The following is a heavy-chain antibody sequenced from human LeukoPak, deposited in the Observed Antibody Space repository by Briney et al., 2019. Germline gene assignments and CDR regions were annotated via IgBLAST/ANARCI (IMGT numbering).Heavy chain of an antibody. Sequence: SETLSLTCAVYGGSFSGYYWSWIRQPPGKGLEWIGEINHSGSTNYNPSLKSRVTISVDTSKNQFSLKLSSVTAADTAVYYCARGHRTFDPWGQGTLVTVSS. D-gene: IGHD1-14*01. J-gene: IGHJ5*02. CDR3: ARGHRTFDP. CDR1: GGSFSGYY. V-gene: IGHV4-34*01. CDR2: INHSGST.